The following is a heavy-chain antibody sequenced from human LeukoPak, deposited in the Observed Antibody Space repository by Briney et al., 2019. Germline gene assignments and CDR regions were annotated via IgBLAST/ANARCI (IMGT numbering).Heavy chain of an antibody. D-gene: IGHD2-15*01. J-gene: IGHJ6*02. CDR1: GYTFTSYD. CDR3: ATSQAYCSGGSCYFYYYGMDV. CDR2: MNPNSGNT. V-gene: IGHV1-8*01. Sequence: ASVKVSCKASGYTFTSYDINWVRQATGQGLEWMGWMNPNSGNTGYAQKFQGRVTITRNTSISTAYMELSSLTSENTAVYYCATSQAYCSGGSCYFYYYGMDVWGQGTTVTVSS.